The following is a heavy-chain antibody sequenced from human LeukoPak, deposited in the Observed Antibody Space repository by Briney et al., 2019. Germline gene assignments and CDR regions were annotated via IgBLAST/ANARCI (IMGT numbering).Heavy chain of an antibody. J-gene: IGHJ5*02. Sequence: SETLSLTCAVYGGSFSGYYWSWIRQPPGKGLEWIGEINHSGSINYNPSLKSRVTISVDTSKNQFSLKLSSVTAADTAVYYCARRNPSGNWFDPWGQGTLVTVSS. D-gene: IGHD1-14*01. CDR3: ARRNPSGNWFDP. CDR2: INHSGSI. CDR1: GGSFSGYY. V-gene: IGHV4-34*01.